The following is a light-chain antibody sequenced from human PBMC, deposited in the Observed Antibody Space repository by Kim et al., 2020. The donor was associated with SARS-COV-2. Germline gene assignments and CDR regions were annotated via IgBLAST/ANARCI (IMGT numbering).Light chain of an antibody. J-gene: IGLJ2*01. Sequence: KTVTISCTRRSGSIASNYVQWYQQRPGSPPTTVIYEDNQRPSGVPDRFSGSIDSSSNSASLTISGLKTEDEADYYCQSYDSSNHVVFGGGTQLTVL. CDR1: SGSIASNY. CDR3: QSYDSSNHVV. CDR2: EDN. V-gene: IGLV6-57*01.